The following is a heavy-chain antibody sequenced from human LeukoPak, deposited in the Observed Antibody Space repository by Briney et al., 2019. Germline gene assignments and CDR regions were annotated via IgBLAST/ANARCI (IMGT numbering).Heavy chain of an antibody. D-gene: IGHD3-16*01. J-gene: IGHJ4*02. CDR2: INPNSGGT. CDR1: GYTFTGYY. CDR3: AREPYMITFGGVTPSRDY. Sequence: ASVKVSCKASGYTFTGYYMHWLRQAPGQGLEWMGRINPNSGGTNYARKFQGRVTMTRDTSISTAYMELSRLRSDDTAVYYCAREPYMITFGGVTPSRDYWGQGTLVTVSS. V-gene: IGHV1-2*06.